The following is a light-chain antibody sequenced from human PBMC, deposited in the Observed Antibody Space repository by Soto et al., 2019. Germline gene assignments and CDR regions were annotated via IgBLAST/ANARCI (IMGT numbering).Light chain of an antibody. J-gene: IGKJ2*01. V-gene: IGKV3-20*01. CDR3: QQYGSSPYI. CDR1: QSVNSNY. Sequence: EIVLTQSPGTLSLSPGERATLSCRASQSVNSNYLAWYQQKVGQAPRLLIYVASNRATGIPDRFSGSGYGTDFTLTISRLEPEDFAVYYCQQYGSSPYIFGQGTKLEIK. CDR2: VAS.